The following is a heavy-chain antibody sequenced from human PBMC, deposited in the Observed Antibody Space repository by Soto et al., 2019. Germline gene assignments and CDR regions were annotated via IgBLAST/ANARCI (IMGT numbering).Heavy chain of an antibody. V-gene: IGHV1-18*01. D-gene: IGHD3-22*01. J-gene: IGHJ5*02. CDR2: ISVYNGNT. CDR3: ARYYDSSGYYLDP. CDR1: GYTFTSYF. Sequence: ASVKVSCKTSGYTFTSYFITWVRQAPGQGLEWMGWISVYNGNTNYAQMLQGRVTITADKSTSTAYMELSSLRSEDTAVYYCARYYDSSGYYLDPWGQGTLVTVSS.